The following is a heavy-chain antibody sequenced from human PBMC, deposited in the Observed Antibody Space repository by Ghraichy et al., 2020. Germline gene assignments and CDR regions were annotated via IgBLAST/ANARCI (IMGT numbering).Heavy chain of an antibody. CDR2: INHSGST. CDR3: AEAGHDYGDYKVFYYGMDV. J-gene: IGHJ6*02. Sequence: SETLSLTCAVYGGSFSGYYWSWIRQPPGKGLEWIGEINHSGSTNYNPSLKSRVTISVDTSKNQFSLKLSSVTAADTAVYYCAEAGHDYGDYKVFYYGMDVWGQGTTVTVSS. CDR1: GGSFSGYY. D-gene: IGHD4-17*01. V-gene: IGHV4-34*01.